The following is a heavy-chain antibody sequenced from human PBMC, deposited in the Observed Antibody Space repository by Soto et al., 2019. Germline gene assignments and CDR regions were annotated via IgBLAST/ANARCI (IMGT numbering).Heavy chain of an antibody. CDR2: ISRSSTCI. CDR3: ARAVTWGLDV. D-gene: IGHD3-10*01. J-gene: IGHJ6*02. Sequence: EVQLVESGEGLVQPGGSLRLSCAASGFTFSLYSMSWVRQAPGKGLEWVSYISRSSTCIHYADSGKGRFTISRDDATNSMHLQMNSLRDGDTAVYYCARAVTWGLDVWGQGTTVSISS. CDR1: GFTFSLYS. V-gene: IGHV3-48*02.